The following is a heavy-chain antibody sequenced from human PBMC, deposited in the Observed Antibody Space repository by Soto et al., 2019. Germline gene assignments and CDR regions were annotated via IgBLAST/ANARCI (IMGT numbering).Heavy chain of an antibody. CDR3: TTAYYYDSSGSSDV. D-gene: IGHD3-22*01. Sequence: GGSLRLSCAASGFTFSNAWMNWVRQAPGKGLEWVGRIKSKTDGGTTDYAAPVKGRFTISRDDSKDTLYLQMNSLKTEDTAVYYCTTAYYYDSSGSSDVWGQGTTVTV. CDR2: IKSKTDGGTT. J-gene: IGHJ6*02. V-gene: IGHV3-15*07. CDR1: GFTFSNAW.